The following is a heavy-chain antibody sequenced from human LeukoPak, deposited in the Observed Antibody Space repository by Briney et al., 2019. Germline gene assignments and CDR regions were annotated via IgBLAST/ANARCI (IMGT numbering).Heavy chain of an antibody. Sequence: GGSLRLSCAASGFTFSSYSMNWVRQAPGKGLEWVSSISSSSSCIYYADSVKGRFTISRDNAKNSLYLQMNSLRAEDTAVYYCASYDFWSGPPSDHWGQGTLVTVSS. J-gene: IGHJ4*02. V-gene: IGHV3-21*01. CDR1: GFTFSSYS. D-gene: IGHD3-3*01. CDR2: ISSSSSCI. CDR3: ASYDFWSGPPSDH.